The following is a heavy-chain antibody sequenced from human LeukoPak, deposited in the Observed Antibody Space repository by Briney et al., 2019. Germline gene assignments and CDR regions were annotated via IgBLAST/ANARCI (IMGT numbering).Heavy chain of an antibody. CDR3: ASLVQYQLLWGLYYYYYMDV. V-gene: IGHV4-34*01. Sequence: PSETLSLTCAVYGGSFSGYYWSWIRQPPGKGLEWIGEINHSGSTNYNPSLKSRVTISVDTSKNQFSLKPSSVTAADTAVYYCASLVQYQLLWGLYYYYYMDVWGKGTTVTVSS. CDR1: GGSFSGYY. D-gene: IGHD2-2*01. J-gene: IGHJ6*03. CDR2: INHSGST.